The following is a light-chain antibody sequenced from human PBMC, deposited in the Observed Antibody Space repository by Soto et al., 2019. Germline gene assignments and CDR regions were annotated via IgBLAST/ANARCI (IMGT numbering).Light chain of an antibody. V-gene: IGKV3-20*01. CDR2: GAS. CDR3: QQYDASST. CDR1: QVVRSDY. Sequence: VLTQSPGTLSLSPGERATLSCRASQVVRSDYLAWYQQKPGQAPRLLMYGASSRATGTPDRFTGSGSGTDFTLTSSKLEPEDLAVYFCQQYDASSTFGGGTKVEIK. J-gene: IGKJ4*01.